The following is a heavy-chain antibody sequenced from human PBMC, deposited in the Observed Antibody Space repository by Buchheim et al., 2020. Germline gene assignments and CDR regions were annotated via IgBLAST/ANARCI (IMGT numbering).Heavy chain of an antibody. Sequence: EVQLLESGGGLVQPGGSLRLSCAASGFTFSSYAMNWVRQAPGKGLEWVSDISGSGGTTFYADSVKGRFTLFRDNSKQTLVLQMNSLRAEDTAIYYCAKARSGRFFDYWGQG. D-gene: IGHD1-26*01. CDR2: ISGSGGTT. J-gene: IGHJ4*02. CDR1: GFTFSSYA. CDR3: AKARSGRFFDY. V-gene: IGHV3-23*01.